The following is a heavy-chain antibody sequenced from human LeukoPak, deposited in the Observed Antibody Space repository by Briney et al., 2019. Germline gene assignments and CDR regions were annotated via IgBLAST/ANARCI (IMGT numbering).Heavy chain of an antibody. Sequence: AAVKVSSKASGYTFTSYGIRRGGQAPGQGGEGMGWISAYNGNTNYAQKLQGRVTMTTDTSTSTAYMELRSLRSDGTAVYYFARGGGYCSSTSCYELAGYYYYCIDVWGKGTPVTVSS. CDR3: ARGGGYCSSTSCYELAGYYYYCIDV. V-gene: IGHV1-18*04. J-gene: IGHJ6*04. D-gene: IGHD2-2*01. CDR1: GYTFTSYG. CDR2: ISAYNGNT.